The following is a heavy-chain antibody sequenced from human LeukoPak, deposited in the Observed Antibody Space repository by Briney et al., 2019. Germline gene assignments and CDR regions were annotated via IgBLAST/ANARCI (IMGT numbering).Heavy chain of an antibody. V-gene: IGHV4-31*03. CDR2: IYHSGNT. Sequence: SQTLSLTCTVSGGSITSDNYFWCWIRHLPGKGLEWIGYIYHSGNTYYNPSLKSRVIMSVDASENQFSLKLSSVTAADTAVYYCAREVIAATVTDAFDIWGPGTLVTVSS. CDR3: AREVIAATVTDAFDI. J-gene: IGHJ3*02. CDR1: GGSITSDNYF. D-gene: IGHD6-13*01.